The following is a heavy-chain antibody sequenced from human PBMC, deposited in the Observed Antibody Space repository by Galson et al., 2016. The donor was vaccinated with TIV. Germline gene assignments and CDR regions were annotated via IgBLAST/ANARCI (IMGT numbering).Heavy chain of an antibody. Sequence: SVKVSCKASGYTFSGYYIHWVRQAPGQRLEWMGWINPRSGDTNYAQRLQGRVTMTRDTSVATAYMELNRLTSDDTAVYYCARDLGDSDTLPFDYWGPGTLVTVSP. CDR2: INPRSGDT. CDR3: ARDLGDSDTLPFDY. CDR1: GYTFSGYY. D-gene: IGHD3-16*01. V-gene: IGHV1-2*02. J-gene: IGHJ4*02.